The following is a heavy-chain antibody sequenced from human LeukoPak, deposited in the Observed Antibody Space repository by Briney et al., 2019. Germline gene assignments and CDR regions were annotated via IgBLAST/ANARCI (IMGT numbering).Heavy chain of an antibody. D-gene: IGHD6-6*01. V-gene: IGHV3-7*01. Sequence: AGGSLRLSCAASGFTFSSSWMSWVRQAPGKGLEWVANIKQDGSEKYYVDSVKGRFTISRDNAENSLYLQMNSLRAEDTALYYCAGPLGERIAARLGYWGQGTLVTVSS. CDR2: IKQDGSEK. CDR1: GFTFSSSW. CDR3: AGPLGERIAARLGY. J-gene: IGHJ4*02.